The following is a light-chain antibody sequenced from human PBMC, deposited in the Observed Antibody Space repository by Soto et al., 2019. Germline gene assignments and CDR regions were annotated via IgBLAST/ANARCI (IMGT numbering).Light chain of an antibody. CDR1: QDISTH. J-gene: IGKJ5*01. Sequence: IQLTQSPSSLSASVGDRVTISCRASQDISTHLAWFAQKPGRAPQLLIYAASTLHSGVPSRFSGSGSGTDFTLTISSLQSEDFAVYYCQQYYDWPITFGQGTRLEIK. V-gene: IGKV1-9*01. CDR2: AAS. CDR3: QQYYDWPIT.